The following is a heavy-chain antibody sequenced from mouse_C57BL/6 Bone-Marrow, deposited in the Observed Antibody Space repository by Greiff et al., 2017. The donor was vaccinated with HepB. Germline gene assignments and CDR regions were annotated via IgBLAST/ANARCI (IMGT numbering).Heavy chain of an antibody. CDR2: IYPGSGST. Sequence: QVQLQQPGAELVKPGASVKMSCKASGYTFTSYWITWVKQRPGQGLEWIGDIYPGSGSTNYNEKFKSKATLTVDTSSSTAYMQLSSLTSEDSAVYYCARYGASITTVVAPFDYWGQGTTLTVSS. D-gene: IGHD1-1*01. CDR3: ARYGASITTVVAPFDY. CDR1: GYTFTSYW. J-gene: IGHJ2*01. V-gene: IGHV1-55*01.